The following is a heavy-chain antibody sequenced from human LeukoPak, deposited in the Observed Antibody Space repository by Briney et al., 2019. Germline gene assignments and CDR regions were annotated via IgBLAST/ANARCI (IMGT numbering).Heavy chain of an antibody. CDR3: ATESSSSWYREFDY. CDR2: INPSGGTT. Sequence: ASVKVSCKASGYTFTSYHMHWVRQAPGQGLEWMGIINPSGGTTNYAQKFQGRVTMTEDTSTDTAYMELSSLRSEDTAVYYCATESSSSWYREFDYWGQGTLVTVSS. CDR1: GYTFTSYH. D-gene: IGHD6-13*01. V-gene: IGHV1-46*01. J-gene: IGHJ4*02.